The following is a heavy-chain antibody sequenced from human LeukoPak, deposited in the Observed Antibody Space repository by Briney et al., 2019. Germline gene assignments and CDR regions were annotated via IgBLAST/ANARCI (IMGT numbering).Heavy chain of an antibody. J-gene: IGHJ6*02. CDR3: ARDRGYGMDV. Sequence: SETLSLTCTVSGGSISSYYWSWIRQPPGKGLEWIGYIYTSGSTNYNPSLKSRVTISVDTSKNQFSLKLSSVTAADTAVYYCARDRGYGMDVWGQGTTVTLSS. CDR2: IYTSGST. V-gene: IGHV4-59*01. CDR1: GGSISSYY.